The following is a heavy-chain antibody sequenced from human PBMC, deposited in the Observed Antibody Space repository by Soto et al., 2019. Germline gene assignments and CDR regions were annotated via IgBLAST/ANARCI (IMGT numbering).Heavy chain of an antibody. CDR3: ARELGAPDWYFDL. CDR1: GFTFDDYG. Sequence: GGSLRLSCAASGFTFDDYGMSWVRQAPGKGLEWVSGFNWNGGSTGYADSVKGRFTISRANAKNSLYLQMNSLRTEDTALYDCARELGAPDWYFDLWGRGTLVTVSS. D-gene: IGHD7-27*01. CDR2: FNWNGGST. V-gene: IGHV3-20*01. J-gene: IGHJ2*01.